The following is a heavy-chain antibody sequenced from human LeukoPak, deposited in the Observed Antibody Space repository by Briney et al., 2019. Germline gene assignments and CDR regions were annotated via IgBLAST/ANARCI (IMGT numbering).Heavy chain of an antibody. CDR2: INPNSGVT. CDR1: GYTFTGYY. D-gene: IGHD3-22*01. J-gene: IGHJ3*02. V-gene: IGHV1-2*02. Sequence: ASVKVSCKASGYTFTGYYMHWVRQAPGQWLEGMGWINPNSGVTNYAQKFQGRLTMTSDPSISTAYMELNRLRSDDTAVYYCARLAYYDSSFSIWGQGTMVTVSS. CDR3: ARLAYYDSSFSI.